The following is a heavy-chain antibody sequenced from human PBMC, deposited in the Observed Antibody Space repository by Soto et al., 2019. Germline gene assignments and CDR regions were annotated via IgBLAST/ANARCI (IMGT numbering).Heavy chain of an antibody. Sequence: QVQLVQSGAEVKEPGASVQVSCKVSGYTLTELSIHWVRQAPGKGLEWMGGFDPEDGETLYAQKFQGRVTMTEDTSTDTAYMDLSSLSSEDTAVYYCATVYTAAWSTHNYYYMDVWGKGTTVTVSS. J-gene: IGHJ6*03. CDR1: GYTLTELS. D-gene: IGHD3-16*01. V-gene: IGHV1-24*01. CDR3: ATVYTAAWSTHNYYYMDV. CDR2: FDPEDGET.